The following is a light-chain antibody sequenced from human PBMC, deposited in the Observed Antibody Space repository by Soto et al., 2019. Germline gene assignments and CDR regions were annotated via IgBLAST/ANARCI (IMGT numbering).Light chain of an antibody. Sequence: EIVMTQSPATLSVSPGERATLSCRASQSVSSNLAWYQQKPGQAPRLLIYVASTRATGIPARFSGGGSGTEFTLTISSLQSEDFAVYYCQQYNNWPRTFGQGTKV. CDR3: QQYNNWPRT. J-gene: IGKJ1*01. CDR1: QSVSSN. CDR2: VAS. V-gene: IGKV3-15*01.